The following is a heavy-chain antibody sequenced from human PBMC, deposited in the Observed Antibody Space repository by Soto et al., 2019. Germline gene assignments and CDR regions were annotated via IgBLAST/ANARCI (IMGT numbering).Heavy chain of an antibody. D-gene: IGHD3-16*02. CDR1: GGSISSYY. J-gene: IGHJ6*01. CDR3: ARGSLGELSSRTNYYYGMDV. Sequence: SETLSLTCTVSGGSISSYYWSWTRQPPGKGLEWIGYIYDSGSTNYNPSLKSRVTISVDTSKNQFSLKLSSVTAADTAVYYCARGSLGELSSRTNYYYGMDVWGQGTTGTGSS. CDR2: IYDSGST. V-gene: IGHV4-59*01.